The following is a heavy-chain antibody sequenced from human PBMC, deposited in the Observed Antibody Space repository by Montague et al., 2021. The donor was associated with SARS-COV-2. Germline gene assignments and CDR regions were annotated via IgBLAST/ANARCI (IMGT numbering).Heavy chain of an antibody. V-gene: IGHV4-31*03. J-gene: IGHJ4*02. CDR3: ARAQTMFVVVITSFDY. D-gene: IGHD3-3*01. Sequence: TLSLTCSVSGGSISSGGYYWSWIRQHPGKGLEWIGYIYYSGSTYYNPSLKSRVTISVDTSKNQFSLKLSSVTAADTAVYYCARAQTMFVVVITSFDYWGQGTLVTVSS. CDR2: IYYSGST. CDR1: GGSISSGGYY.